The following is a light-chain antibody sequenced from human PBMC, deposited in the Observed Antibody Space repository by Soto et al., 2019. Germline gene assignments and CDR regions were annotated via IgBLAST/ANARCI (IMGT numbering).Light chain of an antibody. CDR1: QGVSSY. J-gene: IGKJ4*01. CDR2: DAS. V-gene: IGKV3-11*01. CDR3: QQRSNWPELT. Sequence: EIVLTQSPATLSLSPGERATLSCRASQGVSSYLAWYQQKPGQAPRLLIYDASNRATGIPARFSGSGSGTDFTLTISSLEPEDFAVYYCQQRSNWPELTFGGGTKVDI.